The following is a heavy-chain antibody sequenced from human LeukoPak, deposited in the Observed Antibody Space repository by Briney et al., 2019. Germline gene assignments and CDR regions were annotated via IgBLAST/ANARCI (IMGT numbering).Heavy chain of an antibody. CDR3: AKAAGSGGSWYVVFDY. J-gene: IGHJ4*02. D-gene: IGHD6-13*01. V-gene: IGHV3-23*01. Sequence: GRSLRLSCAASGFTFSSYGMHWVRQAPGKGLEWVSGISGNGGSTFYADSVKGRFTISRDNSKDTLYLQMNSLRAEDTAVYYCAKAAGSGGSWYVVFDYWGQGTLVTVSS. CDR2: ISGNGGST. CDR1: GFTFSSYG.